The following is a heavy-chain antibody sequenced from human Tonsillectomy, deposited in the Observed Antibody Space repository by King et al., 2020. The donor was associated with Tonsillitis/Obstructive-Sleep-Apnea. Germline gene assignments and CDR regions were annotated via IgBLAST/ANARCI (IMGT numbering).Heavy chain of an antibody. CDR3: ASHKYCSSTSCYYGENDY. CDR2: INPRVGST. CDR1: GYTFTSYY. D-gene: IGHD2-2*01. V-gene: IGHV1-46*01. J-gene: IGHJ4*02. Sequence: VQLVESGAEVKKPGASVKVSCKASGYTFTSYYMHWVRQAPGQGLEWMGIINPRVGSTSYAQKFQGRGTMTRDTSTSTVYMELSSLRSEDTAVYYCASHKYCSSTSCYYGENDYWGQGTLVTVSS.